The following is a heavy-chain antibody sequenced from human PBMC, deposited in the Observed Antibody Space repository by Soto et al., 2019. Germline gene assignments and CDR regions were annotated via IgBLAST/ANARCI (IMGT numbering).Heavy chain of an antibody. V-gene: IGHV4-59*01. J-gene: IGHJ4*02. CDR3: ARDSGYGDPFDY. Sequence: QVQLQESGPGLVKSSETLSLTCTVSGGSISGYYWSWLRQPPGKGLEWIGYIFYSGNTNYNPSLKSRVTISVDTSKNQFSLKLRSVTAADTAVYYCARDSGYGDPFDYWGQGTLVTVSS. CDR2: IFYSGNT. D-gene: IGHD4-17*01. CDR1: GGSISGYY.